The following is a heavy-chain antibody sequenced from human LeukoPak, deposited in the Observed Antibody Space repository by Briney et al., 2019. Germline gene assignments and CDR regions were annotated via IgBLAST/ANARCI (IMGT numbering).Heavy chain of an antibody. CDR2: ISFDGSIT. Sequence: GGSLRLSCAASGFSFSYYGMHWVRQAPGKGLEWVSFISFDGSITYNADSVKGRLTISRDNSKNTLYLQLNSLRVEDTAVYYCAKNRGAGSHYYHHMNVWGKGTTVTVSS. V-gene: IGHV3-30*18. CDR1: GFSFSYYG. D-gene: IGHD1-26*01. CDR3: AKNRGAGSHYYHHMNV. J-gene: IGHJ6*03.